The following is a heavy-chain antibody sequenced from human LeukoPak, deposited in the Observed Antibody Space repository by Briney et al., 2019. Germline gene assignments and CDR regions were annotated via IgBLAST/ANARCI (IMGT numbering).Heavy chain of an antibody. D-gene: IGHD3-10*01. Sequence: ASVKVSCKASGYTLTNYGISWVRQAPGQGLEWMGWISANNGDTNYAQKFQGRLTTTTDTSTSTAHMELTSLRSDDTAVYYCARNGNYYTSGSPSYWGQGTLVTVSS. CDR1: GYTLTNYG. CDR3: ARNGNYYTSGSPSY. J-gene: IGHJ4*02. CDR2: ISANNGDT. V-gene: IGHV1-18*01.